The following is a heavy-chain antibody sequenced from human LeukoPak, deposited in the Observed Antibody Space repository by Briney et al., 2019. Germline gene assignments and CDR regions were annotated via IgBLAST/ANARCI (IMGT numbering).Heavy chain of an antibody. D-gene: IGHD3-16*02. J-gene: IGHJ4*02. V-gene: IGHV3-43*02. CDR2: ISGDGGST. Sequence: GGSLRLSCAASGFTLDDYAMHWVRQAPGKGLEWVSLISGDGGSTYYADSVKGRFTISRDNSKNSLYLQMNGLRTEDTALYYCAKDMITFGGVITYCDYWGQGTLVTVSS. CDR1: GFTLDDYA. CDR3: AKDMITFGGVITYCDY.